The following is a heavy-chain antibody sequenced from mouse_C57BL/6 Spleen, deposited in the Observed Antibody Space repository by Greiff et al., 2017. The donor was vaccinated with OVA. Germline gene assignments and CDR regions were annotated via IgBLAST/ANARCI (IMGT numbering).Heavy chain of an antibody. CDR1: GYAFSSYW. CDR2: IYAGDGDT. CDR3: ARSGLYDGSSYYFDY. V-gene: IGHV1-80*01. Sequence: VQLQQSGAALVKPGASVKISCKASGYAFSSYWMNWVKQRPGKGLEWIGQIYAGDGDTTYNGKFKGNATLTADKSSSTAYMQLSSLTSEDSAVYFCARSGLYDGSSYYFDYRGQGTTLTVSS. D-gene: IGHD1-1*01. J-gene: IGHJ2*01.